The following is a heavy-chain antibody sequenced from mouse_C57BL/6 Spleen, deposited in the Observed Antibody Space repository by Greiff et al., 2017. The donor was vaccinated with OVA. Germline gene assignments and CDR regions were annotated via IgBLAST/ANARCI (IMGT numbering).Heavy chain of an antibody. CDR1: GFTFTDYY. V-gene: IGHV7-3*01. D-gene: IGHD1-1*01. Sequence: EVMLVESGGGLVQPGGSLSLSCAASGFTFTDYYMSWVRQPPGKALEWLGFIRNKANGYTTEYSASVKGRFTISRDNSQSILYLQMNALIAEDSATYYCASTHGRGWFAYWGQGTLVTVSA. CDR2: IRNKANGYTT. J-gene: IGHJ3*01. CDR3: ASTHGRGWFAY.